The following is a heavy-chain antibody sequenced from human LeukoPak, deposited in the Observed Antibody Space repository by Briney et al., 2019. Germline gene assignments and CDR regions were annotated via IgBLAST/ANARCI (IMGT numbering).Heavy chain of an antibody. J-gene: IGHJ4*02. CDR1: GYTFSSYG. Sequence: ASVKVSCKASGYTFSSYGISWVRQAPGQGLEWMGWISAYNGNTNYAQKFQGRVTMTTDTSTSTAYMELRSLTSDDTAVYYCARAERTAITHDYWGQGTLVTVSP. V-gene: IGHV1-18*01. CDR2: ISAYNGNT. CDR3: ARAERTAITHDY. D-gene: IGHD5-18*01.